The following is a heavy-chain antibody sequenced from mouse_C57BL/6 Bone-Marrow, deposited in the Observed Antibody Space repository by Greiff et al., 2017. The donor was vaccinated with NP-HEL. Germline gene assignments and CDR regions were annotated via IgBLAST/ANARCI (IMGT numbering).Heavy chain of an antibody. V-gene: IGHV5-6*02. CDR2: ISSGGSYT. CDR1: GFTFSSYG. Sequence: EVKLVESGGDLVKPGGSLKLSCAASGFTFSSYGMSWVRQTPDKRLEWVATISSGGSYTYYTDSVKGRFTISRDNAKNTLYLQMSSLKSEDTAMYYCARRVYDYDVDAMDYWGQGTSVTVSS. J-gene: IGHJ4*01. CDR3: ARRVYDYDVDAMDY. D-gene: IGHD2-4*01.